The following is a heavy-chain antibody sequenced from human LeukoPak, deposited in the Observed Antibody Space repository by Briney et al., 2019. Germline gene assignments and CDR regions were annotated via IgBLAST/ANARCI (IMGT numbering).Heavy chain of an antibody. CDR2: ISSNSSYI. J-gene: IGHJ4*02. Sequence: PGGSLRLSCAASGFTFSSYSMNWVRQAPGKGLEWVSSISSNSSYIYYADSVKGRFTISRDNAKNSLYLQMNSLRAEDTAVYYCASLSDGIAAATTYSFDYWGQGTLVTVSS. CDR1: GFTFSSYS. D-gene: IGHD6-13*01. CDR3: ASLSDGIAAATTYSFDY. V-gene: IGHV3-21*01.